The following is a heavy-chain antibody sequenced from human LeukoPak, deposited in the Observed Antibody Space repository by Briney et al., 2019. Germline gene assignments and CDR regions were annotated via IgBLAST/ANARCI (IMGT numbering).Heavy chain of an antibody. CDR3: ARTQGASYSNYGGSCDAFDI. V-gene: IGHV5-51*01. D-gene: IGHD4-11*01. Sequence: GESLKISCKGSGYSFTSYWIGWVRQMPGKGLEWMGIIYPGDSDTRYSPSFQGQVTISADKSISTAYLQWSSLKASDTAMYYCARTQGASYSNYGGSCDAFDIWGQGTIVTGSS. CDR2: IYPGDSDT. CDR1: GYSFTSYW. J-gene: IGHJ3*02.